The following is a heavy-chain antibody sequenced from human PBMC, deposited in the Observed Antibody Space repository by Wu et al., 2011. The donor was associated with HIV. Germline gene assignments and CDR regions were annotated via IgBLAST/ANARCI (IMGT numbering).Heavy chain of an antibody. V-gene: IGHV1-69*06. J-gene: IGHJ4*02. CDR2: IITMFGTA. CDR3: ARDDSSGWPEGFDY. Sequence: QVQLVQSGAEVKKPGSSVKVSCKASGGNFRNYVISWVRQAPGQGLEWMGGIITMFGTANYAQNFQGRVTMTTDTSTSTAYMELRSLRFDDTAVYYCARDDSSGWPEGFDYWGQGTLVTVSS. D-gene: IGHD6-19*01. CDR1: GGNFRNYV.